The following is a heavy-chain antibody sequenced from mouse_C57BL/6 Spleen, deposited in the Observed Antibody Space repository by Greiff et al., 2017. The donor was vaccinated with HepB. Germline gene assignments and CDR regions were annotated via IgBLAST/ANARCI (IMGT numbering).Heavy chain of an antibody. J-gene: IGHJ3*01. CDR2: ISDGGSYT. V-gene: IGHV5-4*03. Sequence: EVMLVESGGGLVKPGGSLKLSCAASGFTFSSYAMSWVRQTPEKRLEWVATISDGGSYTYYPDNVKGRFTISRDNAKNNLYLQMSHLKSEDTAMYYCASYYDYDEGFAYWGQGTLVTVSA. CDR3: ASYYDYDEGFAY. D-gene: IGHD2-4*01. CDR1: GFTFSSYA.